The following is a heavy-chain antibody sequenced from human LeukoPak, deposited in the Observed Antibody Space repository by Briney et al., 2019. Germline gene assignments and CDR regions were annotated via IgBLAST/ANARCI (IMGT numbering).Heavy chain of an antibody. CDR1: GFTFDNYN. CDR2: ISSGTNYL. D-gene: IGHD2-8*02. V-gene: IGHV3-21*06. J-gene: IGHJ4*02. CDR3: ARSAGGNYFDY. Sequence: GGSLRLSCAASGFTFDNYNMNWVRQAPGKGLEWVSSISSGTNYLFEEDSVKGRFTVTKDPAFNTLSLQMTSLRADDTAVYYCARSAGGNYFDYWDQGTLVTVSS.